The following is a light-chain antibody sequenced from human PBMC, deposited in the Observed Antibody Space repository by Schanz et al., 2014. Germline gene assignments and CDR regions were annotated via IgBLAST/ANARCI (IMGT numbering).Light chain of an antibody. J-gene: IGLJ1*01. CDR2: TST. CDR1: SSNIGAGYD. CDR3: QSYDSSLRSYV. V-gene: IGLV1-40*01. Sequence: QSVLTQPPSVSGAPGQRVTISCTGSSSNIGAGYDVHWYQQLPGTAPKLLIYTSTNRASGVPDRFSASKSGTSASLAITGLQAEDDADYYCQSYDSSLRSYVFGTGTKLTVL.